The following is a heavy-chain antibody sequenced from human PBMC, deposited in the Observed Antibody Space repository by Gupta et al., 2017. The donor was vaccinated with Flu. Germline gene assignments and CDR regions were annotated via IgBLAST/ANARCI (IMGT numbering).Heavy chain of an antibody. Sequence: QVQLQESGPGLVKPSETLSLTCAVSGYSLSSGYYWGWIRQPPGKGLEWIGTIYHSGNTYYNPSLKSRVTISVDTSKNQFSLKLSSVTAADTAVYYCARVGYCSGGSCYSLHEIDYWGQGTLVTVSS. CDR3: ARVGYCSGGSCYSLHEIDY. CDR1: GYSLSSGYY. D-gene: IGHD2-15*01. CDR2: IYHSGNT. V-gene: IGHV4-38-2*01. J-gene: IGHJ4*02.